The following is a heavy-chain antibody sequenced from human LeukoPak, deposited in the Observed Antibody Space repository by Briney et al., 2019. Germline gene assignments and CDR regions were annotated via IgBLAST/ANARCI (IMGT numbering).Heavy chain of an antibody. CDR1: GFTFSSYA. D-gene: IGHD3-10*01. J-gene: IGHJ4*02. CDR2: FGGSGGST. Sequence: GGSLRLSCAASGFTFSSYAMSGVRQAPGRGLEWFSAFGGSGGSTYYADSVKGRFTISRDNSKNTLYLQMNSLRAEDTAVYYCAKDSYYYGSGSYLRIDYWGQGTLVTVSS. CDR3: AKDSYYYGSGSYLRIDY. V-gene: IGHV3-23*01.